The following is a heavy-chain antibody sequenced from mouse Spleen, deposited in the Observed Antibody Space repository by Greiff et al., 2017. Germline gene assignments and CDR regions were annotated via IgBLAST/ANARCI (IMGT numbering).Heavy chain of an antibody. V-gene: IGHV14-2*01. CDR2: IDPEDGET. CDR3: ARGSSYWYFDV. J-gene: IGHJ1*01. D-gene: IGHD1-1*01. Sequence: VQLQQSGAELVKPGASVKLSCTAPGFNIKDYYMHWVKQRTEQGLEWIGRIDPEDGETKYAPKFQGKATITADTSSNTAYLQLSSLTSEDTAVYYCARGSSYWYFDVWGAGTTVTVSS. CDR1: GFNIKDYY.